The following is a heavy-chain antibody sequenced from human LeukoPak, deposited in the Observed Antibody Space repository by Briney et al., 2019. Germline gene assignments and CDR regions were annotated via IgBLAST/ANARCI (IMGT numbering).Heavy chain of an antibody. V-gene: IGHV1-18*01. D-gene: IGHD1-26*01. CDR3: ARDVAAIVGVTAWFDP. Sequence: ASVKVSCKASTYTLTSYAISWMRQAPGQGLEWMGLISVDNGNTNYAQKFQGRVTMTTDTSTNTVYMELRSLRFDDSAVYYCARDVAAIVGVTAWFDPWGQGTLVTVSS. CDR2: ISVDNGNT. J-gene: IGHJ5*02. CDR1: TYTLTSYA.